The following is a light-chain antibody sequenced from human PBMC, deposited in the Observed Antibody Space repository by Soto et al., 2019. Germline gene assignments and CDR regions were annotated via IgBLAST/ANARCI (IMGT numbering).Light chain of an antibody. J-gene: IGKJ2*01. V-gene: IGKV4-1*01. CDR3: QQYHTTPNT. Sequence: DVVMTQSPDSLAVSLGERAAINCKSSQNLLFSSNNKNSLAWYQQKPGHTPKLLIYWASTLASGAPDRFSGSGSGRDFTLTISSLQAEDVAVYYCQQYHTTPNTFGQGTKVEIK. CDR1: QNLLFSSNNKNS. CDR2: WAS.